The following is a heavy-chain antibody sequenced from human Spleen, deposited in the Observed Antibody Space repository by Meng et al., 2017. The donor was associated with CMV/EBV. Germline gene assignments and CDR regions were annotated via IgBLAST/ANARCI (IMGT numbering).Heavy chain of an antibody. D-gene: IGHD3-3*01. Sequence: GGSLRLSCAASGFTFSNYWVHWVRQAPGKGLVWVSRISSEGTTTTYADSVKGRFTISRDNAKNTLYLQMNSLRAEDTAVYYCAKVGIFGVVITKPSRKFDYWGQGTLVTVSS. CDR1: GFTFSNYW. CDR2: ISSEGTTT. J-gene: IGHJ4*02. V-gene: IGHV3-74*01. CDR3: AKVGIFGVVITKPSRKFDY.